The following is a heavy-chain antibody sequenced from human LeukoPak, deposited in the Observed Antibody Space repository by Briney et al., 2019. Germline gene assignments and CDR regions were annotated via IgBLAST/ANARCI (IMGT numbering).Heavy chain of an antibody. CDR3: ALLGYADMDV. D-gene: IGHD3-22*01. CDR1: GFTFSSYE. CDR2: ISSSGSTI. Sequence: GGSLRLSCAASGFTFSSYEMNWVRQAPGKGLEWVSYISSSGSTIYYADSVKGRFTISRDNAKNSLYLQMNSLRAGDTAVYYCALLGYADMDVWGKGTTVTISS. V-gene: IGHV3-48*03. J-gene: IGHJ6*03.